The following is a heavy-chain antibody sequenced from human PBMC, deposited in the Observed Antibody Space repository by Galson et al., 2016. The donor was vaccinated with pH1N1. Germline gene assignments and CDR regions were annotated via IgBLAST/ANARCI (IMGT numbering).Heavy chain of an antibody. Sequence: SLRLSCAGSGFTFSNSWMIWFRQAPGKGLEWVGRIKTKSEGGAIDYAAPVRGRFTISRDDSKNTLYLQMNGLKTEDTGVYYCITGIGKTDTDYWGQGTLVTVSS. CDR3: ITGIGKTDTDY. V-gene: IGHV3-15*01. J-gene: IGHJ4*02. CDR2: IKTKSEGGAI. D-gene: IGHD6-13*01. CDR1: GFTFSNSW.